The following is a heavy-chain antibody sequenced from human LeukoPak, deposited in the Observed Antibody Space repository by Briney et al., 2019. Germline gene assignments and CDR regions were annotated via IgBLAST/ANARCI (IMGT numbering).Heavy chain of an antibody. CDR3: LAGGRGNTYGYFDY. D-gene: IGHD5-18*01. V-gene: IGHV3-74*01. CDR1: GFTFSSYA. J-gene: IGHJ4*02. Sequence: GGSLRLSCAASGFTFSSYAMSWVRQAPGKGLVWVSRINGDGRNNNYADSVKGRFTISRDNAKNTLYLQMNSLTAEDTAVYYCLAGGRGNTYGYFDYWGQGTLVTVSP. CDR2: INGDGRNN.